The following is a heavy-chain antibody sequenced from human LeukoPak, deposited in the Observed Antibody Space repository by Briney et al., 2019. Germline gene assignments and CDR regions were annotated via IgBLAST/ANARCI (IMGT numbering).Heavy chain of an antibody. Sequence: ASVKVSCKASGYTFTSYGISWVRQAPGQGLEWMGWMNPNSGNTGYAQKLQGRVTITRNTSISTAYMELSSLRSEDTAVYYCARGRGGYWGQGTLVTVSS. J-gene: IGHJ4*02. CDR2: MNPNSGNT. D-gene: IGHD3-10*01. V-gene: IGHV1-8*03. CDR1: GYTFTSYG. CDR3: ARGRGGY.